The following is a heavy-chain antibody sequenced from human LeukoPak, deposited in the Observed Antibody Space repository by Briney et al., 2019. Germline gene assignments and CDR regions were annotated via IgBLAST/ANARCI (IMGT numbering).Heavy chain of an antibody. CDR3: ARDSGSYRYFDY. J-gene: IGHJ4*02. D-gene: IGHD1-26*01. Sequence: GGSLRLSCAASGFTFSSYWMNWVRQAPGKGLEWVANIRQDGGEKSYVDSVEGRFTISRDNAKNSLYLQMNSLRAEDTAVYYCARDSGSYRYFDYWGQGTLVTVSS. V-gene: IGHV3-7*05. CDR1: GFTFSSYW. CDR2: IRQDGGEK.